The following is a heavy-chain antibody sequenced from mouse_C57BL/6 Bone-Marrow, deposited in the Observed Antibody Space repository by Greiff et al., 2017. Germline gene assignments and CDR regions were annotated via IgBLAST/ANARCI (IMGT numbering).Heavy chain of an antibody. CDR2: LDPSDSYT. V-gene: IGHV1-69*01. D-gene: IGHD2-1*01. CDR1: GYTFTSYW. Sequence: VKLQESGAELVMPGASVKLSCKASGYTFTSYWMHWVKQRPGQGLEWIGELDPSDSYTNYNQKFKGKSTLTVDKSSSTAYMQLSSLTSEDSAVYYCARSSSTMVGAYWGQGTLVTVSA. CDR3: ARSSSTMVGAY. J-gene: IGHJ3*01.